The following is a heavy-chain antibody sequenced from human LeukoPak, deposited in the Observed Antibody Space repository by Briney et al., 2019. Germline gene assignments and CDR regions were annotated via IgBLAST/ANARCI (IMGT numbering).Heavy chain of an antibody. J-gene: IGHJ4*02. V-gene: IGHV3-23*01. CDR3: AKSGAFNPFRLGSIVGYFDY. Sequence: GGSLRLSCAASGFIFSNYGMSWVRQAPGKGLEWVSGISGSGDSTYNADSVKGRLTISRDNSKNTLYLQMNSLRAEDTAVYYCAKSGAFNPFRLGSIVGYFDYWGQGTLVTVSS. D-gene: IGHD3-16*01. CDR1: GFIFSNYG. CDR2: ISGSGDST.